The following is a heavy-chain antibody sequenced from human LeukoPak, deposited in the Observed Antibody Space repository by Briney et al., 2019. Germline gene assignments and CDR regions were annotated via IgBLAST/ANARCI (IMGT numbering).Heavy chain of an antibody. J-gene: IGHJ6*03. D-gene: IGHD3-10*01. CDR2: IKNAGIDT. Sequence: GGSLRLSCEGSGFMFSNYYMYWVRQAPGKGLVWVSRIKNAGIDTIYADSVKGRFTVSRDNAKNTVYLQMSSLRAEDTAVYYCARGGYGHNMDVWGEGTTVTVSS. CDR1: GFMFSNYY. V-gene: IGHV3-74*01. CDR3: ARGGYGHNMDV.